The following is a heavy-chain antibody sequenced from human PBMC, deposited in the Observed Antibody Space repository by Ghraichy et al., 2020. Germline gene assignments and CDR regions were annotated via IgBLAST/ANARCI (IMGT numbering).Heavy chain of an antibody. D-gene: IGHD3-3*01. CDR1: GFTFSSYA. V-gene: IGHV3-30-3*01. CDR2: ISYDGSNK. J-gene: IGHJ4*02. Sequence: GGSLRLSCAASGFTFSSYAMHWVRQAPGKGLEWVAVISYDGSNKYYADSVKGRFTISRDNSKNTLYLQMNSLRAEDTAVYYCARAGRFLEWLETNFDYWGQGTLVTVSS. CDR3: ARAGRFLEWLETNFDY.